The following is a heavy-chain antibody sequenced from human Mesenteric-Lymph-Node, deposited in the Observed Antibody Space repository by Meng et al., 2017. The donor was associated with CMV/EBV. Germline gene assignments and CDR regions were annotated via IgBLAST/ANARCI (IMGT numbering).Heavy chain of an antibody. CDR1: GFTFSAYY. J-gene: IGHJ6*02. CDR3: ARDRGYYYGMDV. V-gene: IGHV3-11*04. CDR2: ISSSSNLI. D-gene: IGHD3-10*01. Sequence: GGSLRLSCAASGFTFSAYYMSWIRQAPGRGLEWVSYISSSSNLIYYADSVEGRFTVSRDNAKNSLYLEMNGLRAEDTAVYYCARDRGYYYGMDVWGQGTTVTVSS.